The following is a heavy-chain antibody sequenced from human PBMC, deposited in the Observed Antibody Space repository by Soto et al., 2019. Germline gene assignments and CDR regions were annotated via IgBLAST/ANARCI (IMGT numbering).Heavy chain of an antibody. Sequence: GGSLRPSCAASGFTFSSYGMHWVRQAPGKGLEWVAVIPYDGSNKYYADSVKGRFTISRDNSKNTLYLQMNSLRAEDTAVYYCAGERYCSSTSCPFDPWGQGTLVTVSS. CDR1: GFTFSSYG. J-gene: IGHJ5*02. CDR3: AGERYCSSTSCPFDP. CDR2: IPYDGSNK. V-gene: IGHV3-30*03. D-gene: IGHD2-2*01.